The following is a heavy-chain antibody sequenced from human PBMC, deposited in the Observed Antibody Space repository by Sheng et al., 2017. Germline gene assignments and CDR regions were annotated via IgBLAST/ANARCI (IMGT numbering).Heavy chain of an antibody. D-gene: IGHD6-13*01. J-gene: IGHJ5*02. Sequence: QVQLQQWGAGLLKPSETLSLTCAVYGGSFSGYYWSWIRQPPREGAWSGLGKVNHSGSTNYNPSLKSRVTISVDTSKNQFSLKLSSVTAADTAVYYCARGLPRDSSSWYRNWFDPWGQGTLVTVSS. CDR3: ARGLPRDSSSWYRNWFDP. CDR1: GGSFSGYY. V-gene: IGHV4-34*01. CDR2: VNHSGST.